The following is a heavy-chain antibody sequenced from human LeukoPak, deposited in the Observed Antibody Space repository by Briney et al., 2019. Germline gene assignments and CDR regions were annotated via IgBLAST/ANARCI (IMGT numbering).Heavy chain of an antibody. CDR1: GFTFSNAW. J-gene: IGHJ4*02. V-gene: IGHV3-15*01. CDR2: IKRKIDGGTT. D-gene: IGHD3-16*01. Sequence: GGSLRLSCAASGFTFSNAWMSWVRQAPWKGLEWVGRIKRKIDGGTTDFAAPVKGRFTISRDDSKDTLHLQMNSLKTEDTAVYYCTTESWGIEYWGQGTLVTVSS. CDR3: TTESWGIEY.